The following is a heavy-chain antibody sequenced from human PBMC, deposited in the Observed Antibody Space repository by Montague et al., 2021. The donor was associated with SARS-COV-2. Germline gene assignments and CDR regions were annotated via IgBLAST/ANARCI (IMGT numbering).Heavy chain of an antibody. CDR1: GGSITNNIYY. D-gene: IGHD3-22*01. J-gene: IGHJ3*01. CDR2: NYYTGNT. V-gene: IGHV4-39*02. CDR3: ARLKRYFDSSGSPSAFDF. Sequence: SETLSLTCTVSGGSITNNIYYWAWIRQPTGKGVEWSGSNYYTGNTYYNPSLKSRVTISVVTSKNHFTLKLSSVTAAETAVYYCARLKRYFDSSGSPSAFDFWGQGTKVTVSS.